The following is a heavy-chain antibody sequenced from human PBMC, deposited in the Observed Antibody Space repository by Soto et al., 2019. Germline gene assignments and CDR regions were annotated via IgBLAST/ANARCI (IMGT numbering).Heavy chain of an antibody. Sequence: QVPLVQSGAEVKKPGSSVKVSCKASGGTFSSYAISWVRQAPGQGLEWMGGIIPIFGTANYAQKFQGRVTITADESTSTAYMELSSLRSEDTAVYYCARAGYCSSTSCYSGFDYWGQGTLVTVSS. CDR1: GGTFSSYA. J-gene: IGHJ4*02. D-gene: IGHD2-2*03. CDR3: ARAGYCSSTSCYSGFDY. CDR2: IIPIFGTA. V-gene: IGHV1-69*01.